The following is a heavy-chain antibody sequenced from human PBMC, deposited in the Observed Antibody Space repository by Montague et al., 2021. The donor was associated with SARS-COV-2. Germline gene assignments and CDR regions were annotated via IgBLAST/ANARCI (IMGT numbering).Heavy chain of an antibody. CDR2: INHSGST. D-gene: IGHD3-22*01. J-gene: IGHJ4*02. CDR3: ASGTKRVFTYDYDSSGYASDY. CDR1: GGSFSGYY. V-gene: IGHV4-34*01. Sequence: SETLSLTCAVYGGSFSGYYWSWIRQPPGKGLEWIGEINHSGSTKYNPSLKSRVTISVGTSKNQFSLKLSSVTAADTAVYYCASGTKRVFTYDYDSSGYASDYWGQGTLVTVSS.